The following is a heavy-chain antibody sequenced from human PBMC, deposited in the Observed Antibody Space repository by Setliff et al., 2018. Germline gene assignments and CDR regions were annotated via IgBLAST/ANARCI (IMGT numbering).Heavy chain of an antibody. J-gene: IGHJ3*02. CDR2: ISSSGSTI. CDR3: ARSALGVGDAFDI. Sequence: GGSLRLSCAVSGFTFSSYEMNWVRQAPGKGLEWVSYISSSGSTIYYADSVKGRFTISRDNAKNSLYLQMNSLTAEDTAVYHCARSALGVGDAFDIWGQGTMVTVSS. CDR1: GFTFSSYE. D-gene: IGHD3-16*01. V-gene: IGHV3-48*03.